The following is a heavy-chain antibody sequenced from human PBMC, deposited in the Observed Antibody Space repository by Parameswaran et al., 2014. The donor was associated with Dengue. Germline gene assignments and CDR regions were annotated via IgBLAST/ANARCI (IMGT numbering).Heavy chain of an antibody. CDR3: ARDQAVVVPAAIHYYYGMDV. CDR2: IIPIFGTA. J-gene: IGHJ6*02. Sequence: WVRQAPGQGLEWMGGIIPIFGTANYAQKFQGRVTITADESTSTAYMELSSLRSEDTAVYYCARDQAVVVPAAIHYYYGMDVWGQGTTVTVSS. D-gene: IGHD2-2*01. V-gene: IGHV1-69*01.